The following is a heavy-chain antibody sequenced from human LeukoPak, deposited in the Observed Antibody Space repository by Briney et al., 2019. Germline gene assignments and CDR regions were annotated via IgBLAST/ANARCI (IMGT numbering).Heavy chain of an antibody. CDR2: ISWNSGSI. CDR1: GFTFSSYS. J-gene: IGHJ3*02. CDR3: AKALGDIVVVVANTPCAFDI. Sequence: GGSLRLSCAASGFTFSSYSMNWVRQAPGKGLEWVSGISWNSGSIGYADSVKGRFTISRDNAKNSLYLQMNSLRAEDTALYYCAKALGDIVVVVANTPCAFDIWGQGTMVTVSS. V-gene: IGHV3-9*01. D-gene: IGHD2-15*01.